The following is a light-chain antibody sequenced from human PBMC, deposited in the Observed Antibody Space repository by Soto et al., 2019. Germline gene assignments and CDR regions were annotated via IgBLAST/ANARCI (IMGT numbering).Light chain of an antibody. Sequence: QAVVTQPASVSGSPGQSITISCTGTSSDIGGYDYVSWYQQHPGKAPKLMIYEVSYRPSGVSNRFSGSKSGNTASLTISGLQAEDEAYYYCTSYSRSSTLVLFGGGTKLTVL. V-gene: IGLV2-14*01. J-gene: IGLJ2*01. CDR2: EVS. CDR3: TSYSRSSTLVL. CDR1: SSDIGGYDY.